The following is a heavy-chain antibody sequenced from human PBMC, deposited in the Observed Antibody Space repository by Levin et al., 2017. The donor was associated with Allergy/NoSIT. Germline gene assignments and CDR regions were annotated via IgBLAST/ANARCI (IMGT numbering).Heavy chain of an antibody. Sequence: VSGPTLVKPTQTLTLTCTFSGFSLSTSGVGVGWIRQPPGKALEWLALIYWNDDKRYSPSLKSRPTITKDTSKNQVVLTMTNMDPVDTATYYCAHSSSGYSSSWYSEQDNWFDPWGQGTLVTVSS. CDR2: IYWNDDK. V-gene: IGHV2-5*01. J-gene: IGHJ5*02. CDR1: GFSLSTSGVG. CDR3: AHSSSGYSSSWYSEQDNWFDP. D-gene: IGHD6-13*01.